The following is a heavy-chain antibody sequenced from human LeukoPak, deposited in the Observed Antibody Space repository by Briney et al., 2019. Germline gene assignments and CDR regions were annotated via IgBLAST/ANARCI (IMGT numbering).Heavy chain of an antibody. Sequence: SCKASGYTFTSYAMHWVRQAPGKGLEWVAVISYDGSNKYYADSVKGRFTISRDNSKNTLYLQMNSLRAEDTAVYYCERERYSYGLTPTYGMDVWGQGTTVTVSS. D-gene: IGHD5-18*01. CDR1: GYTFTSYA. CDR2: ISYDGSNK. CDR3: ERERYSYGLTPTYGMDV. J-gene: IGHJ6*02. V-gene: IGHV3-30*04.